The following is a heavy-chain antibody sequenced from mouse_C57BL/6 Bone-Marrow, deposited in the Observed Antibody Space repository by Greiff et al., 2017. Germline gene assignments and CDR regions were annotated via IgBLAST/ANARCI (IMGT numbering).Heavy chain of an antibody. CDR2: IYPSDSET. V-gene: IGHV1-61*01. D-gene: IGHD1-1*02. CDR1: GYTFTSYW. J-gene: IGHJ4*01. Sequence: QVQLQQPGAELVRPGSSVKLSCKASGYTFTSYWMAWVKQRPGQGLEWIGNIYPSDSETHYNQQFKDKATLTVDKSSSTAYMQLSSLTSEDSAVYYSARAVVYAMDYWGQGTSVTVSS. CDR3: ARAVVYAMDY.